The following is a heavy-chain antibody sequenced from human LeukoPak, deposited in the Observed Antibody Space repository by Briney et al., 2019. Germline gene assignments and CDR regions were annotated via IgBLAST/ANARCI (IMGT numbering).Heavy chain of an antibody. CDR2: ISGSGGST. J-gene: IGHJ4*02. Sequence: GGSLRLSCAASGFTFSNYAMTWVRQAPGQGLEWDSGISGSGGSTYYADSVKGRFIISRDNSKNTLYLHMNSLTAEDTAIYYCAKTRCTDDTCYYRVWYFDYWGQGTLVTVSS. V-gene: IGHV3-23*01. D-gene: IGHD2-8*01. CDR3: AKTRCTDDTCYYRVWYFDY. CDR1: GFTFSNYA.